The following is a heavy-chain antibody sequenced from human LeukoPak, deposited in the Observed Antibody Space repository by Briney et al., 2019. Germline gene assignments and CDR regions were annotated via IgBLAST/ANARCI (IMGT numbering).Heavy chain of an antibody. J-gene: IGHJ4*02. D-gene: IGHD6-13*01. CDR1: GGSITRFY. CDR3: ATGVHGITAAGDYYFDY. Sequence: SETLSLTCTVSGGSITRFYWSWIRQPPGKGLEWIGYIYDIGTTNYNPSLKTRVTMSVDTSNNQFSLKLSSVTAADTAVYYCATGVHGITAAGDYYFDYWGQGTLATVSS. V-gene: IGHV4-59*03. CDR2: IYDIGTT.